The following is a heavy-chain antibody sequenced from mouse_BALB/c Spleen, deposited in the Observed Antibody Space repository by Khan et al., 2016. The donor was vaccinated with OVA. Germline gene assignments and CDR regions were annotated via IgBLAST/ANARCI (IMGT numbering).Heavy chain of an antibody. CDR3: AREGLTGAMDY. Sequence: VQLKESGAELVKPGASVKLPCTASGFNIKDTYMHWVKQRPEQGLEWIGRIDPANGNTKYDPKFQGKATITADTSSNTAYLQLSSLTSEDTAVYYCAREGLTGAMDYWGQGTSVTVSS. V-gene: IGHV14-3*02. CDR1: GFNIKDTY. D-gene: IGHD1-1*01. J-gene: IGHJ4*01. CDR2: IDPANGNT.